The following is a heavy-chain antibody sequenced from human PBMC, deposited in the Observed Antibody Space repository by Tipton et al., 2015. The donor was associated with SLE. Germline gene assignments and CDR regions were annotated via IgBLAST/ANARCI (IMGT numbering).Heavy chain of an antibody. Sequence: TLSLTCTVSGGSISSYYWSWIRQPPGKGLEWIGYIYYSGSTNYNPSLKSRVTISVDTSKNQFSLKLSSVTAADTAVYYCARDLGHATIFGVVPFYYWGQGTLVTVSS. CDR3: ARDLGHATIFGVVPFYY. CDR2: IYYSGST. V-gene: IGHV4-59*01. CDR1: GGSISSYY. D-gene: IGHD3-3*01. J-gene: IGHJ4*02.